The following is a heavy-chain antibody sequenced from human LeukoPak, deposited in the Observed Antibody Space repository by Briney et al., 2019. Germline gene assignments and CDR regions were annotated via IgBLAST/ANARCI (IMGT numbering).Heavy chain of an antibody. CDR2: IIPIFGTA. J-gene: IGHJ4*02. CDR3: ASPYRTYYYGSGSFDY. CDR1: GGTFSSYA. V-gene: IGHV1-69*13. D-gene: IGHD3-10*01. Sequence: ASVKVSCKASGGTFSSYAISWMRQAPGQGLEWMGGIIPIFGTANYAQKFQGRVTITADESTSTAYMELSSLRSEDTAVYYCASPYRTYYYGSGSFDYWGQGTLVTVSS.